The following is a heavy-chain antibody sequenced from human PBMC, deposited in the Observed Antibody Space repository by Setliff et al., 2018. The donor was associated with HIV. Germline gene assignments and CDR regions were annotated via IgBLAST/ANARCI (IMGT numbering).Heavy chain of an antibody. J-gene: IGHJ6*03. CDR2: IYYSGST. Sequence: SETLSLTCSVSGGSVSNYYWSWIRQPPGKGLEWIGHIYYSGSTDYNPSLKSRVTISVDTSKNQFSLKLSSVTAADTAVYYCNIYYYYYMDVWGKGTTVTVSS. CDR1: GGSVSNYY. V-gene: IGHV4-59*02. CDR3: NIYYYYYMDV.